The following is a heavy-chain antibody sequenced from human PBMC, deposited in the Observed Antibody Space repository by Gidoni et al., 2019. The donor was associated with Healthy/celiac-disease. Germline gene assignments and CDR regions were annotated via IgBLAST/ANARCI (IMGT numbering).Heavy chain of an antibody. V-gene: IGHV3-9*01. CDR3: AKGDIVATAGDGMDV. CDR2: ISWNSGSI. J-gene: IGHJ6*02. CDR1: GFTFDDYA. D-gene: IGHD5-12*01. Sequence: EVQLVASGGGLVQTGRSLRLSCAASGFTFDDYAMHWVRQAPGKGLEWVSGISWNSGSIGYADSVKGRFTISRDNAKNSLYLQMNSLRAEDTALYYCAKGDIVATAGDGMDVWGQGTTVTVSS.